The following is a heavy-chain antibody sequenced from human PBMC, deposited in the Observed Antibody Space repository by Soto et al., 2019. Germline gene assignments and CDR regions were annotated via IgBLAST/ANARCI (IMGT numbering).Heavy chain of an antibody. V-gene: IGHV4-39*01. CDR1: GGSISSSSYY. D-gene: IGHD6-19*01. CDR3: ASTRQWQALRGY. Sequence: SETLSLTCTVSGGSISSSSYYWGWIRQPPGKGLEWIGSIYYSGSTYYNPSLKSRVTISVDTSKNQFSLKLSSVTAADTAVYYCASTRQWQALRGYWGQGTLVTVSS. J-gene: IGHJ4*02. CDR2: IYYSGST.